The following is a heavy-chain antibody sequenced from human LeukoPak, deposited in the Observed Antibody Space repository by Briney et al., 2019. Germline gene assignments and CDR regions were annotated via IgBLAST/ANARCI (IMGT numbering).Heavy chain of an antibody. D-gene: IGHD4-11*01. CDR3: VRDNYGVDY. CDR2: INSDGRDT. J-gene: IGHJ4*02. V-gene: IGHV3-74*01. Sequence: GGSLRLSCAASGFTFSNYWMQWVRQAPGKGLVWVSHINSDGRDTTYADSVKGRFTISRDNAKNTLYLQMNSLRAEDTAVYYCVRDNYGVDYWGQGTLVTVSS. CDR1: GFTFSNYW.